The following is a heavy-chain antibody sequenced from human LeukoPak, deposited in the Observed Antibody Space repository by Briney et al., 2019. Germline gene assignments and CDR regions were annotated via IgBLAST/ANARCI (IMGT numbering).Heavy chain of an antibody. CDR3: ARGAFAYYYYYYYMDV. CDR2: IYYSGST. Sequence: SETLSLTCTVSGGSISSSSYYWGWIRQPPGKGLEWIGSIYYSGSTYYNPSLKSRVTLSVDTSKNQYSLKVTSVTAADTAVYHCARGAFAYYYYYYYMDVWGKGTTVTISS. V-gene: IGHV4-39*07. CDR1: GGSISSSSYY. J-gene: IGHJ6*03.